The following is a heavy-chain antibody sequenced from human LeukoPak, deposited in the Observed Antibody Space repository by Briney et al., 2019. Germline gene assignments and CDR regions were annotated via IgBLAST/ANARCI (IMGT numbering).Heavy chain of an antibody. V-gene: IGHV3-20*04. D-gene: IGHD6-13*01. CDR1: GFTFDDYG. Sequence: PGGSLRLLCAVCGFTFDDYGMRWVGHAPGRGGEWVCGVNWDGESTVYGDCVEGRLIISRHNAENALYLQMNGLTAEDTAVYYCARDLSASWYSLAHWGRGTPVTVSS. CDR2: VNWDGEST. CDR3: ARDLSASWYSLAH. J-gene: IGHJ4*02.